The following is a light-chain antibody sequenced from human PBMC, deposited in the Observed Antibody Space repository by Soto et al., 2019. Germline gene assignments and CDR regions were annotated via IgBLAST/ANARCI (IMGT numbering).Light chain of an antibody. CDR1: ESIDSW. Sequence: DIQMNQSPSTLSASVGDRVTITCRASESIDSWLAWHQQKPGRAPKRLISKASSLESGVPSRFSGSGFGTELTLTISSLQPDDFATYYCQQYNSYRAFGQGTKVDI. J-gene: IGKJ1*01. CDR3: QQYNSYRA. V-gene: IGKV1-5*03. CDR2: KAS.